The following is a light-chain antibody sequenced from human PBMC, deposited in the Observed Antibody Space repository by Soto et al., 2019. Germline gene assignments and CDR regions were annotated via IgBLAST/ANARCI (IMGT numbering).Light chain of an antibody. CDR2: DAS. Sequence: EIVLTQSPATLSLSPGEIATLSCRASQSVSSYLAWYQQKPGQAPRLLIYDASNRATGIPARFSGSGSGTDFTLTISSLEPEDFAIYYCQQRSNWPPTCGQGTKLEIK. CDR3: QQRSNWPPT. CDR1: QSVSSY. V-gene: IGKV3-11*01. J-gene: IGKJ2*01.